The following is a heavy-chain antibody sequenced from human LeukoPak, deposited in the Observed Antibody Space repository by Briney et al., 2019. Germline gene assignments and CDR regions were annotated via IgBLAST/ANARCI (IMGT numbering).Heavy chain of an antibody. CDR3: AREGPTAALFDY. J-gene: IGHJ4*02. V-gene: IGHV3-21*01. CDR2: ISPTSGYI. Sequence: PGGSLRLSCAASGFIFSSYGMHWVGQAPGKGLEWVSSISPTSGYIYYADSVKGRFTISRDNAENSLYLLMNSLRAEDTAVYYCAREGPTAALFDYWGQGTQVTVSS. D-gene: IGHD4-17*01. CDR1: GFIFSSYG.